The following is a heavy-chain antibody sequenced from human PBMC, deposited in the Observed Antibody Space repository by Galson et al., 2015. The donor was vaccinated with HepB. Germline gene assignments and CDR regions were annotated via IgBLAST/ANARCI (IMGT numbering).Heavy chain of an antibody. Sequence: SLRLSCAAPGFTFSSYWMHWVRQAPGKGLVWVSRINSDGSSTSYADSVKGRFTISRDNAKNTLYLQMNSLRAEDTAVYYCARGDGYNGFDYWGQGTLVTVSS. J-gene: IGHJ4*02. D-gene: IGHD5-24*01. CDR1: GFTFSSYW. V-gene: IGHV3-74*01. CDR2: INSDGSST. CDR3: ARGDGYNGFDY.